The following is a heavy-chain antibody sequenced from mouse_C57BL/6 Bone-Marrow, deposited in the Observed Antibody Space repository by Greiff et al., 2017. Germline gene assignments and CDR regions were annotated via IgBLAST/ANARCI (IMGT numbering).Heavy chain of an antibody. J-gene: IGHJ4*01. CDR3: AREGTTEVGAMDY. CDR2: IYPSDSGT. D-gene: IGHD1-1*01. CDR1: GYTFTSYW. V-gene: IGHV1-61*01. Sequence: VQLQQPGAELVRPGSSVKLSCKASGYTFTSYWMDWVKQRPGQGLEWIGNIYPSDSGTHYNQKFKDKATLTVDKSSSTAYMQLSSLTSEDSAVYYCAREGTTEVGAMDYWGQGTSVTVSS.